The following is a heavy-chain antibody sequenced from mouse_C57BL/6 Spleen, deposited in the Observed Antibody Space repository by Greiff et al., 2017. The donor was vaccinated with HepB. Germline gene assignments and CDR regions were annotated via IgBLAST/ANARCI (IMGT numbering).Heavy chain of an antibody. J-gene: IGHJ2*01. V-gene: IGHV1-26*01. D-gene: IGHD2-3*01. CDR3: ASPMMVPYYFDY. Sequence: EVQLQQSGPELVKPGASVKISCKASGYTFTDYYMNWVKQSHGKSLEWIGDINPNNGGTSYNQKFKGKATLTVDKSSSTAYMELRSLTSEDSAVYYCASPMMVPYYFDYWGQGTTLTVSS. CDR2: INPNNGGT. CDR1: GYTFTDYY.